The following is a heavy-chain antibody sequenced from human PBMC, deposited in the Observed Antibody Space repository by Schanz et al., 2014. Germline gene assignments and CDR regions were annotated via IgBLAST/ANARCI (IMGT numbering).Heavy chain of an antibody. J-gene: IGHJ3*02. D-gene: IGHD5-18*01. CDR3: ARVALPGYSSPRDAFDI. Sequence: EVQLVASGGGLVQPGGSLRLSCAASGFTFDKYAMHWVRQAPGKGLEWVSVISWNSGTIGYADSVKGRFTISRDNAKNSLYLQMNGLRAEDTAVYYCARVALPGYSSPRDAFDIWGQGTMVTVSS. CDR2: ISWNSGTI. CDR1: GFTFDKYA. V-gene: IGHV3-9*01.